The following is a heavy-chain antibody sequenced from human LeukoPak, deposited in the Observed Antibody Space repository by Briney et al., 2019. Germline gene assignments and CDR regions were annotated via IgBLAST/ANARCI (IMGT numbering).Heavy chain of an antibody. CDR2: MSPNSGNT. Sequence: APVKVSCKASGYTFTSYDINWVRQATGQGLGWMGWMSPNSGNTGYAQKFQGRVTITRNTSISTAYMELRSLRSEDTAVYYCARGRKNYYYYMDVWGKGTTVTVSS. J-gene: IGHJ6*03. CDR1: GYTFTSYD. V-gene: IGHV1-8*03. CDR3: ARGRKNYYYYMDV.